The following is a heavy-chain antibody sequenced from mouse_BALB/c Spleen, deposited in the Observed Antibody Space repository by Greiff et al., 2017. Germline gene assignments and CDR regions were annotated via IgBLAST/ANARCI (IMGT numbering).Heavy chain of an antibody. J-gene: IGHJ1*01. V-gene: IGHV5-17*02. CDR1: GFTFSSFG. CDR2: ISSGSSTI. Sequence: EVQLVESGGGLVQPGGSRKLSCAASGFTFSSFGMHWVRQAPEKGLAWVAYISSGSSTIYYADTVKGRFTISRDNPKNTLFLQMTSLRSEDTAMYYCARSDRDWYFDGWGAGTTVTVSS. D-gene: IGHD3-1*01. CDR3: ARSDRDWYFDG.